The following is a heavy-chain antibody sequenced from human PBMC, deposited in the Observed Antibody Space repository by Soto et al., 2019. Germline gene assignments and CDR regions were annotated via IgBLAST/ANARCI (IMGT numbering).Heavy chain of an antibody. J-gene: IGHJ6*02. CDR1: GFTFSSYV. V-gene: IGHV3-48*03. CDR3: ARGARGYYGMDV. CDR2: ISSGGSTI. Sequence: LRLSCAASGFTFSSYVVNWVRQAPGKGLAWVSYISSGGSTIYYAGSVKGRFTISRDNAKNSLYLQMNSLRAEDTAVYYCARGARGYYGMDVWGQGTTVTVSS.